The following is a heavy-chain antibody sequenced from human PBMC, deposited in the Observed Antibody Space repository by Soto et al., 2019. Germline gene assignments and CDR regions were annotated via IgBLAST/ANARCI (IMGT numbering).Heavy chain of an antibody. CDR2: MNPNSGNT. Sequence: ASVKVSCKASGYTLTSYDINWVRQATGQGLEWMGWMNPNSGNTGYAQKFQGRVAMTRNTSISTAYMELSSLRSEDTAVYYCAAGEDIVLIPAAISYYYYGIDVWGQGTTVTVSS. V-gene: IGHV1-8*01. CDR1: GYTLTSYD. J-gene: IGHJ6*02. D-gene: IGHD2-2*02. CDR3: AAGEDIVLIPAAISYYYYGIDV.